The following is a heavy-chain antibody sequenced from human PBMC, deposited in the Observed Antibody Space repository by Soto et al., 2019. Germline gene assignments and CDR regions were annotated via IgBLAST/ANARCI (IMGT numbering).Heavy chain of an antibody. J-gene: IGHJ4*02. CDR3: AKGSTYYASGSYTFEY. CDR2: VSSGGAST. V-gene: IGHV3-23*01. CDR1: GFTFTTYA. D-gene: IGHD3-10*01. Sequence: EVQLLESGGGLVQPGGSLRLSCAASGFTFTTYAMTWVRQAPGKGLEWVSAVSSGGASTYYADSVKDRFTISRDNSKNTLYLPMNSLRAEDTAVYYCAKGSTYYASGSYTFEYWGQGTLVTVSS.